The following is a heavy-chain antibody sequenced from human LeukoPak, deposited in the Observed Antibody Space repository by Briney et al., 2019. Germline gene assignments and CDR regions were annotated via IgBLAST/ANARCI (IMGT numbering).Heavy chain of an antibody. CDR3: ARDWEAHDYGDYYFDY. CDR2: ISAYNGNT. V-gene: IGHV1-18*04. Sequence: ASVKVSCKASGYTFTSYGISWVRQAPGQGLEWMGWISAYNGNTNYAQKLQGRVTMTTDTSTSTAYMELRSLRSDDTALYYCARDWEAHDYGDYYFDYWGQGTLVTVSS. CDR1: GYTFTSYG. D-gene: IGHD4-17*01. J-gene: IGHJ4*02.